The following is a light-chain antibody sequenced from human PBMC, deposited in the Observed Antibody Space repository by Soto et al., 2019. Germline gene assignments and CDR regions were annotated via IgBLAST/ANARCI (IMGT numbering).Light chain of an antibody. V-gene: IGKV1-12*01. CDR1: QDVDSW. CDR3: QQGSSFPWT. Sequence: DIQMTQSPSFVSASVGDRVTITCRASQDVDSWLAWYQQKPGKAPKLLIYAASNLQSGVPSRFTGSGSGTDFTVTISSLQPEDFATYYCQQGSSFPWTFGQGTKVDIK. J-gene: IGKJ1*01. CDR2: AAS.